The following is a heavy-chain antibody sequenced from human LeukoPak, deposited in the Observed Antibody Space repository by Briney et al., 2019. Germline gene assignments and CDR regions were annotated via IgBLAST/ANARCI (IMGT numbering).Heavy chain of an antibody. Sequence: ASVKVSCKASGFTSTNYNMHWVRQAPGQGLEWMGIINPSGGSTNYAQNFQARVTMTTDTSTSTAYMELRSLRSDDTAVYYCARALWFGDLAPQAKRIYYYYYYMDVWGKGTTVTISS. D-gene: IGHD3-10*01. V-gene: IGHV1-46*01. CDR2: INPSGGST. CDR1: GFTSTNYN. CDR3: ARALWFGDLAPQAKRIYYYYYYMDV. J-gene: IGHJ6*03.